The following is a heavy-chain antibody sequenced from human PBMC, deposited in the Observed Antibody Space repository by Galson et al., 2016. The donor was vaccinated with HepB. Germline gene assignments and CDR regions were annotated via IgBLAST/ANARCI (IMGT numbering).Heavy chain of an antibody. CDR2: ISYDGSNK. J-gene: IGHJ4*02. V-gene: IGHV3-30*18. D-gene: IGHD2-2*01. CDR3: AKDGRIYCSSASCHDHFHY. CDR1: VFTSSSYG. Sequence: SLRLSCAAAVFTSSSYGMHLVHQAPGKGLEWVSFISYDGSNKKNAASMKGRFTSSRDNAKKTLYLQMNSLRAEDTDVYYCAKDGRIYCSSASCHDHFHYGGQGTLVTVSS.